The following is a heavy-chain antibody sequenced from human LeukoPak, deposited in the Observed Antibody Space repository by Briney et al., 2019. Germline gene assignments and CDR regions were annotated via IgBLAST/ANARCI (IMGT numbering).Heavy chain of an antibody. CDR3: ARAPYRFGELFFDY. V-gene: IGHV1-3*03. Sequence: ASVKVSCKASGGTFSTYAVSWVRQAPGQRLEWMGWINAGNGNTKYSQEFQGRVTITRDTSASTAYMELSSLRSEDMAVYYCARAPYRFGELFFDYWGQGTLVTVSS. J-gene: IGHJ4*02. CDR1: GGTFSTYA. D-gene: IGHD3-10*01. CDR2: INAGNGNT.